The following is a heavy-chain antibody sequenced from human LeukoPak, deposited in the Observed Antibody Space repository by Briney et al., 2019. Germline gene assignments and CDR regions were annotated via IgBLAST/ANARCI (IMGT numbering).Heavy chain of an antibody. CDR3: ASLRRYCSGGSCYGMDV. V-gene: IGHV3-48*04. CDR1: GFTFSSYS. J-gene: IGHJ6*02. CDR2: ISSSSSTI. Sequence: GGSLRLSCAASGFTFSSYSMNWVRQAPGKGLEWVSYISSSSSTIYYADSVKGRFTISRDNAKNSLYLQMNSLRAEDTAVYYCASLRRYCSGGSCYGMDVWGQGTTVTVSS. D-gene: IGHD2-15*01.